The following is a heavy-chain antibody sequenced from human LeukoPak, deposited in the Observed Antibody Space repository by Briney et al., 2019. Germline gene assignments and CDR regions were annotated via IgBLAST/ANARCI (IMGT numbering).Heavy chain of an antibody. Sequence: ASVKVSCKASGGTFSSYAISWVRQAPGQGLEWMGGIIPIFGTANYAQKFQGRVTITTDESTSTAYMELSSLRSEDTAVYYCARALGARGSHYYYYMDVWGKGTTVTVSS. CDR2: IIPIFGTA. J-gene: IGHJ6*03. V-gene: IGHV1-69*05. D-gene: IGHD3-16*01. CDR3: ARALGARGSHYYYYMDV. CDR1: GGTFSSYA.